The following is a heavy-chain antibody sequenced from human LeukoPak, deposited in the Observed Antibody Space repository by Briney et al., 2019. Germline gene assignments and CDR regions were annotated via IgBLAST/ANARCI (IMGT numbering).Heavy chain of an antibody. Sequence: PSETLSLTCAVYGGSFSGYYWSWIRQPAGKGLEWIGRMYTSGSTNYNPSLRSRVTMSVDTSKNQFSLKLSSVTAADTAVYYCARESMNRGVTYFDYWGQGTLVTVSS. CDR1: GGSFSGYY. J-gene: IGHJ4*02. D-gene: IGHD3-10*01. V-gene: IGHV4-4*07. CDR2: MYTSGST. CDR3: ARESMNRGVTYFDY.